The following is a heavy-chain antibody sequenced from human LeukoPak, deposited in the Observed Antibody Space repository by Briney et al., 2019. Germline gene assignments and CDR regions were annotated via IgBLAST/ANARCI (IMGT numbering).Heavy chain of an antibody. D-gene: IGHD3-10*01. Sequence: PSETLSLTCTVSGVSTSSYYWSWIRQPAGKGLEWIGRIDTSGSTNYNPSLKSRVTMPVDTSKNQFSLKLSSVTAADTAVYYCARDTYKYGSSAYYFDYWGQGTLVTVSS. CDR3: ARDTYKYGSSAYYFDY. V-gene: IGHV4-4*07. CDR2: IDTSGST. CDR1: GVSTSSYY. J-gene: IGHJ4*02.